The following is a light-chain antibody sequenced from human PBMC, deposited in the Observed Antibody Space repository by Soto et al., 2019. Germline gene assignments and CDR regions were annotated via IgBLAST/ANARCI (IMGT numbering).Light chain of an antibody. CDR3: QQYDNLPPDT. CDR1: QDISNY. J-gene: IGKJ5*01. CDR2: DAS. Sequence: DIQMTQSPSSLSASVGDRVTITCQASQDISNYLNWYQQKPGKAPKLLIYDASNLETGVPSRFSGSGSGTDFTFTISSLQAEDIATYYCQQYDNLPPDTFGQGTRLEMK. V-gene: IGKV1-33*01.